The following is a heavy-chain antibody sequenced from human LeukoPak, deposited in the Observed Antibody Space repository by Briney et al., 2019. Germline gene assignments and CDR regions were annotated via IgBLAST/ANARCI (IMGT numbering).Heavy chain of an antibody. Sequence: SVKVSCKASGGTFSSYAISWVRQAPGQGLEWMGGIIPIFGTANYAQKFQGRVTITADKSTSTAYMELSSLRSEDTAVYYCARGSGYEAQYYYYYMDVWGKGTTVTISS. J-gene: IGHJ6*03. CDR2: IIPIFGTA. D-gene: IGHD5-12*01. V-gene: IGHV1-69*06. CDR3: ARGSGYEAQYYYYYMDV. CDR1: GGTFSSYA.